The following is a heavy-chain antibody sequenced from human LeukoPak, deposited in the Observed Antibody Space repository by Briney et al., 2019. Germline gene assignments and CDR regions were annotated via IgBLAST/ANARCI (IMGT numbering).Heavy chain of an antibody. CDR2: IYYSGST. J-gene: IGHJ3*02. Sequence: PSETLSLTCTVSGGSISSSSYYWGWIRQPPGKGPEWIGSIYYSGSTYYNPSLKSRVTISVDTSKNQFSLKLSSVTAADTAVYYCARSYDSIGLLIGCAFDIWGQGTMVTVSS. CDR1: GGSISSSSYY. CDR3: ARSYDSIGLLIGCAFDI. V-gene: IGHV4-39*07. D-gene: IGHD3-22*01.